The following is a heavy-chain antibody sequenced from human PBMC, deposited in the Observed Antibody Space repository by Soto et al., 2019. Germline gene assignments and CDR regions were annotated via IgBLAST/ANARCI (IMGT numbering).Heavy chain of an antibody. CDR2: INHSGST. CDR3: ARGLVLWQQQIYYYYYYGMDV. Sequence: PSETLSLTCAVYGGSFSGYYWSWIRQPPGKGLEWIGEINHSGSTNYNPSLKSRVTISVDTSKNQFSLKLSSVTAADTAVYYCARGLVLWQQQIYYYYYYGMDVWGQGTMVTVS. V-gene: IGHV4-34*01. J-gene: IGHJ6*02. D-gene: IGHD6-13*01. CDR1: GGSFSGYY.